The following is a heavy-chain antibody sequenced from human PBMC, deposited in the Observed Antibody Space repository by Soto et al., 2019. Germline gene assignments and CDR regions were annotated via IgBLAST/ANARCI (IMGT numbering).Heavy chain of an antibody. J-gene: IGHJ5*02. CDR2: ISAYNGNT. CDR1: GYTFTSYG. CDR3: ASTSDGSSTSCYEGWFDP. Sequence: QVQLVQSGAEVKKPGASVKVSCKASGYTFTSYGISWVRQAPGQGLEWMVWISAYNGNTNYAQKLQGRVTMTTDTSTSTAYMELRSLRSDDTAVYYCASTSDGSSTSCYEGWFDPWGQGTLVTVSS. D-gene: IGHD2-2*01. V-gene: IGHV1-18*01.